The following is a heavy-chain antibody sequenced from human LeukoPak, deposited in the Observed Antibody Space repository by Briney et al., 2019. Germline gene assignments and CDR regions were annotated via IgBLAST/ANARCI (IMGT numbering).Heavy chain of an antibody. CDR2: INAGNGNT. CDR1: GYTFTSYA. V-gene: IGHV1-3*01. J-gene: IGHJ3*02. CDR3: ARLLTSSSWYSFFHDAFDI. D-gene: IGHD6-13*01. Sequence: ASVTVSFTASGYTFTSYAMHWVRQAPGQRLEWMGWINAGNGNTKYSQKFQGRVTITRDTSASTAYMELSSLRSEDTAVYYCARLLTSSSWYSFFHDAFDIWGQGTMVTVSS.